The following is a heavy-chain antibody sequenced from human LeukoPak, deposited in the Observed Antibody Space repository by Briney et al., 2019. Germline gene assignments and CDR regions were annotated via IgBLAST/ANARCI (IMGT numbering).Heavy chain of an antibody. CDR3: ARASAAGTHLDY. V-gene: IGHV4-31*03. CDR2: IYYSGST. J-gene: IGHJ4*02. Sequence: PSETLSLTCTVSGGSISSGGYYWSWIRQHPGKGLEWTGYIYYSGSTYYNPSLKSRVTIFVDTSKNQFSLKLSSVTAADTAVYYCARASAAGTHLDYWGQGTLVTVSS. D-gene: IGHD6-13*01. CDR1: GGSISSGGYY.